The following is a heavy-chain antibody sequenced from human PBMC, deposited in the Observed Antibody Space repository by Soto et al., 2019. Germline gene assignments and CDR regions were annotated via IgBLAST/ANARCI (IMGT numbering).Heavy chain of an antibody. CDR2: VNHSGST. V-gene: IGHV4-34*01. CDR3: SRPKTIGAAAGKGWFDP. J-gene: IGHJ5*02. CDR1: GGSFSGYF. D-gene: IGHD6-13*01. Sequence: SETLSLTCVVSGGSFSGYFWTWIRQPPGKGLEWIGEVNHSGSTSYNPSLKSRVTISVDTSKNQFSLKLSSVTAADTAVYWCSRPKTIGAAAGKGWFDPWGQGTLVTVSS.